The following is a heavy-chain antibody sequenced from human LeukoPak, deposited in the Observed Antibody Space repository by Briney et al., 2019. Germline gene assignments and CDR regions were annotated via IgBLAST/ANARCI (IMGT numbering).Heavy chain of an antibody. D-gene: IGHD6-13*01. CDR2: INAGNGNT. CDR3: ARDPGIGY. Sequence: ASVTVSCKASGYTFTNYAIHWVRQAPGQRLEWMGWINAGNGNTKYSQKFQVRVTITRDTSASTAYMELSSLRSEDTAIYYCARDPGIGYWGQGTLVTVSS. J-gene: IGHJ4*02. CDR1: GYTFTNYA. V-gene: IGHV1-3*01.